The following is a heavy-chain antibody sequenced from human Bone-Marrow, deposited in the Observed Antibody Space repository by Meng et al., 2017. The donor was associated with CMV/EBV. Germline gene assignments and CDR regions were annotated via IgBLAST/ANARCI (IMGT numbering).Heavy chain of an antibody. CDR3: AAYISGYPY. CDR2: YKKKGDTYIT. D-gene: IGHD5-18*01. J-gene: IGHJ4*02. Sequence: GESLKISCAVSGFTIGAHWMDWVRQAPGKGLEWVGRYKKKGDTYITEYAVPVKGRVTIPTDDSKNSLDPQMSSLKTEDTAVYFCAAYISGYPYWGQGTQVTVSS. V-gene: IGHV3-72*01. CDR1: GFTIGAHW.